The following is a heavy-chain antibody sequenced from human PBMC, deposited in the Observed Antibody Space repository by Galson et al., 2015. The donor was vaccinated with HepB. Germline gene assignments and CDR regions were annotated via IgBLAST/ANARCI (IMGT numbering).Heavy chain of an antibody. D-gene: IGHD3/OR15-3a*01. V-gene: IGHV3-74*01. CDR1: GFTFSSYW. CDR3: ARVRDTFGLRGYFDY. CDR2: INSDGSST. Sequence: SLRLSCAASGFTFSSYWMHWVRQAPGKGLVWVSRINSDGSSTSYADSVKGRFTISRDNAKNTLYLQMNSLRAEDTAVYYCARVRDTFGLRGYFDYWGQGTLVTVSS. J-gene: IGHJ4*02.